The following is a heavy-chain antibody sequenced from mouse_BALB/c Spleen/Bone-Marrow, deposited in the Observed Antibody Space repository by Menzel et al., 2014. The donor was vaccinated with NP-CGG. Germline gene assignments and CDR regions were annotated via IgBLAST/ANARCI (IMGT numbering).Heavy chain of an antibody. V-gene: IGHV5-9-3*01. CDR3: ARQREVRPYYYAMDY. Sequence: EVKVVDSGGGLVKPGGSLKLSCAASGFTFSSYAMSWVRQTPEKRLEGVATISSGGSYTYYPDSVEGRFTISRDNAKNTLYLQMSSLRSEDTAMYYCARQREVRPYYYAMDYWGQGTSVTVSS. CDR1: GFTFSSYA. J-gene: IGHJ4*01. D-gene: IGHD2-14*01. CDR2: ISSGGSYT.